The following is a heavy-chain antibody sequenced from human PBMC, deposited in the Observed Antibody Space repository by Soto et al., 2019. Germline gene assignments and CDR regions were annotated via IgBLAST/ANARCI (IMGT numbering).Heavy chain of an antibody. CDR1: GFNFSSYG. Sequence: QVQLVEAGGGVVQPGRSLRISCAASGFNFSSYGMHWVRQAPGKGLEWVTVIWNDGSNKYYADSVKGRFTVSRDNSKNKLYLQMDSLRAEDTALYYCARVRDHYGSGSRGFFDYWGQGTRVSVSS. CDR2: IWNDGSNK. V-gene: IGHV3-33*08. J-gene: IGHJ4*02. D-gene: IGHD3-10*01. CDR3: ARVRDHYGSGSRGFFDY.